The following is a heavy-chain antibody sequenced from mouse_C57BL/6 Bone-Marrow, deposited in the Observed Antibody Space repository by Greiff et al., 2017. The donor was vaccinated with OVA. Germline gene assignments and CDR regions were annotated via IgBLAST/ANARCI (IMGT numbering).Heavy chain of an antibody. D-gene: IGHD2-10*01. CDR3: ARSSYCPFAY. Sequence: VQLQQPGAELVKPGASVKLSCKASSYTFTSYWMHWVKQRPGQGLEWIGMIHPNSGSTNYNEKFKSKATLTVDKSSSTAYMQLSSLTSEDSAVYYCARSSYCPFAYWGQGTLVTVSA. CDR1: SYTFTSYW. CDR2: IHPNSGST. V-gene: IGHV1-64*01. J-gene: IGHJ3*01.